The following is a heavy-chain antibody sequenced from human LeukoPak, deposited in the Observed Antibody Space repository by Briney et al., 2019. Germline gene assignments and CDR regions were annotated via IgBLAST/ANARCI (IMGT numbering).Heavy chain of an antibody. V-gene: IGHV4-59*01. D-gene: IGHD6-13*01. J-gene: IGHJ5*02. CDR2: IYYSGST. Sequence: SETLSLTCTVSGGSIGTYYWTWIRQPPGKGLEWIGYIYYSGSTNYNPSLKSRVTISVDTSKNQFSLKLSSVTAADTAVYYCARGCSAGTPHNWFDPWGQGTLVTVSS. CDR1: GGSIGTYY. CDR3: ARGCSAGTPHNWFDP.